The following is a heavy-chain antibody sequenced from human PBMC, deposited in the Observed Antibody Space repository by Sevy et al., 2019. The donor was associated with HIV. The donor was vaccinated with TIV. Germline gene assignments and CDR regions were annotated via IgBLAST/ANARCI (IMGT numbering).Heavy chain of an antibody. D-gene: IGHD6-13*01. Sequence: GGSLRLSCAASGFTFDDYTMHWVRQAPGKGLEWVSLISWDGGSTYHADSVKGRFTISRDNSKNSLYLQMNSLRTEDTALYYCAKDLGDSSSWYDAFDIWGQGTMVTVSS. V-gene: IGHV3-43*01. J-gene: IGHJ3*02. CDR1: GFTFDDYT. CDR2: ISWDGGST. CDR3: AKDLGDSSSWYDAFDI.